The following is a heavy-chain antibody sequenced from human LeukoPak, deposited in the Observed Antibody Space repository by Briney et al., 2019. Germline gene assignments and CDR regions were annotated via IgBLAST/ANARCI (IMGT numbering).Heavy chain of an antibody. Sequence: ASVKVSCKASGYTFTNYGLNWVRQAPGQGLEWMGWISAYNGNTIYAQNLQGRVTMTTDTSTRTAYMELRSLRSDDTAVYYCGRDDRSVDTAMSFQHWGQGTMLTVSS. J-gene: IGHJ1*01. CDR2: ISAYNGNT. CDR1: GYTFTNYG. D-gene: IGHD5-18*01. CDR3: GRDDRSVDTAMSFQH. V-gene: IGHV1-18*01.